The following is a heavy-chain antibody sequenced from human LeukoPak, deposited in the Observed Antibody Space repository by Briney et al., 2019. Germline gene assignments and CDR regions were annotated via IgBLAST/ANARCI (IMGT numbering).Heavy chain of an antibody. V-gene: IGHV3-30*02. D-gene: IGHD1-1*01. CDR1: GFTFSSYG. CDR3: AKDLGTLLGHDAFDI. CDR2: IRYDGSNK. J-gene: IGHJ3*02. Sequence: PGGSLRLSCAASGFTFSSYGMHWVRQAPGKGLEWVAFIRYDGSNKYYADSVKGRFTISRDNSKNTLYLQMNSLRAEDTAVYYCAKDLGTLLGHDAFDIWGQGTMVTVSS.